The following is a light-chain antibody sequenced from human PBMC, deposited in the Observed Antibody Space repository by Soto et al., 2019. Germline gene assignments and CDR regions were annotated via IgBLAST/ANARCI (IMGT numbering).Light chain of an antibody. CDR1: SSDVGGYNY. V-gene: IGLV2-14*03. CDR3: SSYRNSSTLV. CDR2: DVS. J-gene: IGLJ1*01. Sequence: QSALTQPASVSGSPGHSITISCTGTSSDVGGYNYVSWYQHHPGKAPKLMIYDVSNRPSGVSNRFSGSKSGNTASLTISGLQAEDEADYYCSSYRNSSTLVFGTGIKLTVL.